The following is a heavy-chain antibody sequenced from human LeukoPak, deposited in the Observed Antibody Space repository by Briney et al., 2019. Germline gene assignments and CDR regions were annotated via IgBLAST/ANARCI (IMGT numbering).Heavy chain of an antibody. CDR2: ISSNGGST. V-gene: IGHV3-64D*09. Sequence: TGGSLRLSCSASGFTFSSYAMHWVHQAPGKGPEYVSAISSNGGSTYYADSVKGRFTISRDNSKNTLYLQMSSLRAEDTAVYYCVKAGASSSWEVYYYYYGMDVWGQGTTVTVSS. J-gene: IGHJ6*02. CDR1: GFTFSSYA. CDR3: VKAGASSSWEVYYYYYGMDV. D-gene: IGHD6-13*01.